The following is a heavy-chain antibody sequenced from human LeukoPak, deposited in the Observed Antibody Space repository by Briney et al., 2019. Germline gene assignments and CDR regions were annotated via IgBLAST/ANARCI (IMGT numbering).Heavy chain of an antibody. V-gene: IGHV4-39*01. J-gene: IGHJ4*02. CDR3: ARVGGTIAVAGSIDY. CDR2: IYYSGST. Sequence: SETLSLTCTVSGGSISSSSYYWGWIRQPPGKGLEWIGSIYYSGSTYYNPSLKSRVTISVDTSKNQFSLKLSSVTAADTAVYYCARVGGTIAVAGSIDYWGQGTLVTVSS. CDR1: GGSISSSSYY. D-gene: IGHD6-19*01.